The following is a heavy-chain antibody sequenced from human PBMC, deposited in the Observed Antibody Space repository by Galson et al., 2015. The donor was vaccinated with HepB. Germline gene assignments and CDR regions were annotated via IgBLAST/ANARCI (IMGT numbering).Heavy chain of an antibody. J-gene: IGHJ4*02. CDR2: IYWDDAK. CDR3: ARFGHLAGSEDY. Sequence: PALVKPTQTLTLTCTFSEFSLSTSGVAVGWVRQPPGKALEWLALIYWDDAKRYSPALKSRLTITKDTSKNQVVLRMANMDPVDTATYYCARFGHLAGSEDYWGQGALVTVSS. CDR1: EFSLSTSGVA. D-gene: IGHD6-13*01. V-gene: IGHV2-5*02.